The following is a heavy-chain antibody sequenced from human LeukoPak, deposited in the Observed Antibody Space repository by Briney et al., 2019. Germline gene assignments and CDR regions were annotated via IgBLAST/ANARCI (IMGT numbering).Heavy chain of an antibody. D-gene: IGHD6-13*01. V-gene: IGHV3-21*01. CDR3: ARVGELAPIDY. CDR2: ISSSNNYI. CDR1: GFTFSSYN. Sequence: GGSLRLSCAASGFTFSSYNMHWVRQAPGKGLEWVSSISSSNNYIYYADSVEGRFTISRDNAKNSLYLQMNSLRAEDTAVYYCARVGELAPIDYWGQGILVTVSS. J-gene: IGHJ4*02.